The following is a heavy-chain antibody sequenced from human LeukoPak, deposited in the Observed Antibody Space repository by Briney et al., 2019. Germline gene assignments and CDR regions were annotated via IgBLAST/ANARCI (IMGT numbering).Heavy chain of an antibody. J-gene: IGHJ4*02. CDR1: GFTFSSYS. CDR2: ISSSSSYI. CDR3: VREGIYSGYDPYYFDY. V-gene: IGHV3-21*01. Sequence: GGSLRLSCAASGFTFSSYSMNWVRQAPGKGLEWVSSISSSSSYIHYADSVKGRFTISRDNAKNSLYLQMNSLRAEDTAVYYCVREGIYSGYDPYYFDYWGQGTLVTVSS. D-gene: IGHD5-12*01.